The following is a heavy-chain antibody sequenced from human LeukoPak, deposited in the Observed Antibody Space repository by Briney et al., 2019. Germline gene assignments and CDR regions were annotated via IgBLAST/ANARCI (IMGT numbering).Heavy chain of an antibody. CDR2: IKEDGSEK. CDR1: GFTLSSYW. V-gene: IGHV3-7*05. J-gene: IGHJ4*02. D-gene: IGHD3-16*01. Sequence: GGSLRLSCAASGFTLSSYWMSWVRQAPGKGLEWVANIKEDGSEKNYVDSVKGRFTISRDNAKNSLYLQMNSLRAEDTAVYYCARGGGRHVEYWGQGNLVTVSS. CDR3: ARGGGRHVEY.